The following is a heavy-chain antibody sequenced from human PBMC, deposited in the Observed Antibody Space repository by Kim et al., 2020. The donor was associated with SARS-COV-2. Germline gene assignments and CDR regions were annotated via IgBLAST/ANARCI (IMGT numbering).Heavy chain of an antibody. Sequence: GGSLRLSCAASGFTFSNAWMSWVRQAPGKGLEWVGRIKSKTDGGTTDYAAPVKGRFTISRDDSKNTLYLQMNSLKTEDTAVYYCTTGPAAGRRVTTGGWGQGTLVTVSS. V-gene: IGHV3-15*01. D-gene: IGHD4-17*01. CDR2: IKSKTDGGTT. J-gene: IGHJ4*02. CDR3: TTGPAAGRRVTTGG. CDR1: GFTFSNAW.